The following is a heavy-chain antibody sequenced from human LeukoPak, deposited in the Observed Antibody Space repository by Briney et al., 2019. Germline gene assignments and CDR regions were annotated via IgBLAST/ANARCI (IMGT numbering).Heavy chain of an antibody. Sequence: ASVKVSCKASGYTFTSYYMHWVRQAPGQGLEWMGIINPSGGSTSYAQKFQGRVTMTRDTSTGTVYMELSSLRSEDTAVYYCARDMCSGGSCKEFDPWGQGTLVTVSS. CDR1: GYTFTSYY. J-gene: IGHJ5*02. CDR2: INPSGGST. D-gene: IGHD2-15*01. CDR3: ARDMCSGGSCKEFDP. V-gene: IGHV1-46*01.